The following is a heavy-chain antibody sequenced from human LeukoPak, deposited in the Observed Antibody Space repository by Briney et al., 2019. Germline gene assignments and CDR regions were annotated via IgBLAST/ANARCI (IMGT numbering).Heavy chain of an antibody. CDR1: GYTFTSYD. Sequence: ASVKVSCKASGYTFTSYDINWVRQAPGQGVEWMGWMNPNSGNTGYAQKFQGRVTMTRNTSISTAYMELSSLRSEDAAVYYCARGPRDYGDYADYWGQGTLVTVSS. J-gene: IGHJ4*02. D-gene: IGHD4-17*01. V-gene: IGHV1-8*01. CDR2: MNPNSGNT. CDR3: ARGPRDYGDYADY.